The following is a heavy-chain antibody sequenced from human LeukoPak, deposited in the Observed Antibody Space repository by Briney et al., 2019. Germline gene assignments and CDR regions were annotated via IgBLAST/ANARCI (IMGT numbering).Heavy chain of an antibody. CDR3: ARDLKAAYATVYFDY. J-gene: IGHJ4*01. Sequence: ASVKVSCKASGYTFTSYGINWVRQAPGQGLEWMGWISVYNGNTNYAQKLQGRVTMTTDTSTSTAQMELRSLRSDDTAVYYCARDLKAAYATVYFDYWGQGTLVTVSS. CDR1: GYTFTSYG. V-gene: IGHV1-18*01. CDR2: ISVYNGNT. D-gene: IGHD2-8*01.